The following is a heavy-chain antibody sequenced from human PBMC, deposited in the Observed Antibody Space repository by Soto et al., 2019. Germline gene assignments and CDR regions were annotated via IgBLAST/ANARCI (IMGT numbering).Heavy chain of an antibody. V-gene: IGHV3-23*01. D-gene: IGHD6-13*01. CDR3: ATGDSSTWSNFDY. J-gene: IGHJ4*02. CDR1: GFTFSTYA. CDR2: ITGGGDGT. Sequence: EVQLLESGGGLRQPGGSLRLSCAASGFTFSTYAINWVRQAPGKGLEWVSLITGGGDGTYYADSVKGRFTISRDNSKNTVYLQMNSLRAEDMAVYYCATGDSSTWSNFDYWGQGTLVTVSS.